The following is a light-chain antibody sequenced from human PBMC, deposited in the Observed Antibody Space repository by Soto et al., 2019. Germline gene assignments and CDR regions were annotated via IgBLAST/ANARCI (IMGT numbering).Light chain of an antibody. CDR3: ATWDSSLHVLV. CDR1: SSDVGGYNY. J-gene: IGLJ2*01. Sequence: QSALTQPRSVSGSPGQSVTISCTGASSDVGGYNYVSWYQQHPGKAPKLMLYDVSKRPSGIPDRFSGSKSGTSATLAITGLQTGDGADYYCATWDSSLHVLVFGGGTKVTVL. V-gene: IGLV2-11*01. CDR2: DVS.